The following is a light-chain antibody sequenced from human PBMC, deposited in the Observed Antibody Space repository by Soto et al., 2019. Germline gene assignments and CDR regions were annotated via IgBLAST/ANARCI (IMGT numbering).Light chain of an antibody. Sequence: QSALTQPASVSGSPGQSITISCTGTSSDVGGYNYVSWYQQHPGKAPKLMIYDVSNRPSGVSNRFSGSKSGNTASLTISGLHAEDEADYYCSSYTSSSLLDFGTGTKLTVL. J-gene: IGLJ1*01. CDR3: SSYTSSSLLD. CDR2: DVS. CDR1: SSDVGGYNY. V-gene: IGLV2-14*01.